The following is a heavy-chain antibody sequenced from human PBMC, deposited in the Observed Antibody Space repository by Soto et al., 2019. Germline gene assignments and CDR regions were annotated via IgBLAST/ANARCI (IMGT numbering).Heavy chain of an antibody. CDR1: GFSLTTSGVC. D-gene: IGHD6-19*01. CDR2: IYWNDDK. CDR3: AHRLRWLANFDY. Sequence: QITLKESGPTLVKPTQTLTLTCTSSGFSLTTSGVCVGRIRQPPGKALEWLALIYWNDDKRYSPSLRSRLTSTKDTSKNQVVLTMTNMDPVDTATYYCAHRLRWLANFDYWGQVTLVTVSS. V-gene: IGHV2-5*01. J-gene: IGHJ4*02.